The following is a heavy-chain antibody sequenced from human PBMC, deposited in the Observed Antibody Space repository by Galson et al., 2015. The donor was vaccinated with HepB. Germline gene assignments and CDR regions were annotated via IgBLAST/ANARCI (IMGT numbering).Heavy chain of an antibody. CDR1: GGSISSGGYY. CDR3: ARDVPYYDSSGTPQGGMDV. Sequence: LSLTCTVSGGSISSGGYYWSWIRQHPGKGLEWIGYIYYSGSTYYNPSLKSRVTISVDTSKNQFSLKLSSVTAADTAVYYCARDVPYYDSSGTPQGGMDVWGQGTTVTVSS. D-gene: IGHD3-22*01. V-gene: IGHV4-31*03. J-gene: IGHJ6*02. CDR2: IYYSGST.